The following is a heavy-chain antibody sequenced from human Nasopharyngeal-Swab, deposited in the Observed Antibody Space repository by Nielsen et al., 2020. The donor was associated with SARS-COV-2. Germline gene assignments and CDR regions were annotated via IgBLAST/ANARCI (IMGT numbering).Heavy chain of an antibody. CDR1: GYTFTGYY. D-gene: IGHD3-22*01. J-gene: IGHJ4*02. CDR3: ARDLIAMIVVNGGVYFDY. V-gene: IGHV1-2*02. CDR2: INPNSGGT. Sequence: ASVKVSCKASGYTFTGYYMHWVRQAPGQGLEWMGWINPNSGGTNYAQKFQGRVTMTRDTSISTAYMELSRLRSDDTAVYYCARDLIAMIVVNGGVYFDYWGQETLVTVSS.